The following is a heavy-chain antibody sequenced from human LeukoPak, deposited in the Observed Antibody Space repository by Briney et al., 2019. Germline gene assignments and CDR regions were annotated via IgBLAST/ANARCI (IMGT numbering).Heavy chain of an antibody. CDR3: ARGLGSYYGGPVDY. CDR1: GGSFSGYY. D-gene: IGHD1-26*01. Sequence: PSETLSLTCAVYGGSFSGYYWSWIRQPPGKGLDWIGEINHSGSTNYNPSLKSRVTISVDTSKNQFSLKLSSVTAADTAVYYCARGLGSYYGGPVDYWGQGTLVTVSS. V-gene: IGHV4-34*01. J-gene: IGHJ4*02. CDR2: INHSGST.